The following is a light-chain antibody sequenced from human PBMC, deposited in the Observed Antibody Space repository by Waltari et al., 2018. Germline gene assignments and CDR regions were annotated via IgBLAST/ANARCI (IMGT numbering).Light chain of an antibody. CDR1: SSNGGGHNF. Sequence: QSALTQPASVSSLPGQSITIPCTGTSSNGGGHNFVSWYQQHPGTAPKLMIYEVSNRPSGVSNRFSGSNSGNTASLTISGLQAEDDAAYYCSSYTSDTTHWLFGGGTELTVL. J-gene: IGLJ3*02. CDR3: SSYTSDTTHWL. V-gene: IGLV2-14*01. CDR2: EVS.